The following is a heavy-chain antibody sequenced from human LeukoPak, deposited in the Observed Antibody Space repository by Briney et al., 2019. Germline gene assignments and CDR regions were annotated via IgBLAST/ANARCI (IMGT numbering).Heavy chain of an antibody. J-gene: IGHJ4*02. Sequence: GGSLRLSCAASGFTFSDYYMSWIRQAPGKGLEWVSYISSSDSTIYYTDSVKGRFTISRDNAKNSLYLQTNSLRAEDTAVYYCARDLSHGSGSPFDYWGQGTLVTVSS. CDR3: ARDLSHGSGSPFDY. CDR2: ISSSDSTI. D-gene: IGHD3-10*01. V-gene: IGHV3-11*01. CDR1: GFTFSDYY.